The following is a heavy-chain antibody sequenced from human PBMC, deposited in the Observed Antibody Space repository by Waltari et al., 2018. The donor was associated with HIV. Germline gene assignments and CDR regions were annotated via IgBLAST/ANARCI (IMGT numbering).Heavy chain of an antibody. J-gene: IGHJ4*02. Sequence: EVQLVEPGGGLVQPGGSLRLSVAGSGVTFGSFSMNWVRQAPGKGLEWVASISSGSSFIDYADSVKGRFTISRDNAKNSLYLQMKSLRVEDTALYYCARALTNFGGFWGQGTLVTVSS. CDR2: ISSGSSFI. D-gene: IGHD4-17*01. CDR1: GVTFGSFS. CDR3: ARALTNFGGF. V-gene: IGHV3-21*01.